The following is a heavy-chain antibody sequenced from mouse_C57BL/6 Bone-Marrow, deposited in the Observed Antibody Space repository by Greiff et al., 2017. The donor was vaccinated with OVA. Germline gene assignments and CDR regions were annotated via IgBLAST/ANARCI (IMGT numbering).Heavy chain of an antibody. CDR2: FYPGSGGT. J-gene: IGHJ3*01. D-gene: IGHD3-2*02. V-gene: IGHV1-62-2*01. CDR1: GYTFTEYT. Sequence: VQLQQSGAELVKPGASVKLSCKASGYTFTEYTIHWVKQRPGQGLEWIGWFYPGSGGTNYNEKFKNKATLTADKSSSADYMWLSRLTSEGAAVYYCARQQLRFSWCAYWGQGTLVTVSA. CDR3: ARQQLRFSWCAY.